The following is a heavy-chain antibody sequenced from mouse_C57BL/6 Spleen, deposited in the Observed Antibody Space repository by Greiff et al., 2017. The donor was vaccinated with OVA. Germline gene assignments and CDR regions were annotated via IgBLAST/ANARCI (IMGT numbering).Heavy chain of an antibody. CDR3: APTGTGYFDY. CDR2: INPNNGGT. D-gene: IGHD4-1*02. J-gene: IGHJ2*01. V-gene: IGHV1-26*01. Sequence: VQLQQSGPELVKPGASVKISCKASGYTFTDYYMNWVKQSHGKSLEWIGDINPNNGGTSYNQKFKGKATLTVDKSSSTAYMELRSLTSEDSAVYYCAPTGTGYFDYWGQGTTLTVSS. CDR1: GYTFTDYY.